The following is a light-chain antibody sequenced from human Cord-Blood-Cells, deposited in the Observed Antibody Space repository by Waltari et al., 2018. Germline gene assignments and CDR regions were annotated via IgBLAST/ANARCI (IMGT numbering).Light chain of an antibody. J-gene: IGKJ1*01. CDR3: QQYNSYSRT. V-gene: IGKV1-5*03. CDR2: KAS. CDR1: QSISSW. Sequence: DIQMTQSPSTLSASVGDRVTITCRASQSISSWLDWYQQKPGKAPKLLIYKASSLESGVPSRFSGSGSWTEFTLTISSLQPDDFATYYCQQYNSYSRTFGQGTKVEIK.